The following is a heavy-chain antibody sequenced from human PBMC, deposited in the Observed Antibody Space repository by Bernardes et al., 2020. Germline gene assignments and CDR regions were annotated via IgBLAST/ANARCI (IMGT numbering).Heavy chain of an antibody. Sequence: SETLSLTCTVSGGSISSSSYYWGWIRQPPGTGLEWIGEINHSGSTNYNPSLKSRVTISLDTSKNQFSLKLNSVTAADTAVYYCARGLTTIFGVLILIPAAGPLDSWGQGTLVTVSS. D-gene: IGHD3-3*01. V-gene: IGHV4-39*07. CDR2: INHSGST. J-gene: IGHJ4*02. CDR1: GGSISSSSYY. CDR3: ARGLTTIFGVLILIPAAGPLDS.